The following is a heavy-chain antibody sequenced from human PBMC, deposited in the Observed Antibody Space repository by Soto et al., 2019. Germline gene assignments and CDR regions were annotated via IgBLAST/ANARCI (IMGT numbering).Heavy chain of an antibody. J-gene: IGHJ4*01. CDR2: IDWNSGST. Sequence: GGSLRLSCAASGFTFDDYAMHWVRQPPGKGLEWVSGIDWNSGSTAYADSVKGRFTISRDNAKTSLYLQMDSLRPEDTAIYYCAREGVTNYTDYYFDLWGHGALVTVSS. V-gene: IGHV3-9*01. CDR3: AREGVTNYTDYYFDL. D-gene: IGHD4-4*01. CDR1: GFTFDDYA.